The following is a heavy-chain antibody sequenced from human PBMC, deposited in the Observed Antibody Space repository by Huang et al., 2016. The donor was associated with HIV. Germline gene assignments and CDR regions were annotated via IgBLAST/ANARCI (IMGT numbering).Heavy chain of an antibody. CDR1: GGSISTHY. Sequence: QVQLQESGPGLVKPSETLSLTCTVSGGSISTHYWGWIRQPPGKGLAWIGSIDYSGSTNYSPSLKSRVTILLDTSKNQFSLRVNSVTAADTAMYYCARDHHDFWRGYRRMYFFDHWGQGTLVTVSS. CDR2: IDYSGST. CDR3: ARDHHDFWRGYRRMYFFDH. V-gene: IGHV4-59*11. J-gene: IGHJ4*02. D-gene: IGHD3-3*01.